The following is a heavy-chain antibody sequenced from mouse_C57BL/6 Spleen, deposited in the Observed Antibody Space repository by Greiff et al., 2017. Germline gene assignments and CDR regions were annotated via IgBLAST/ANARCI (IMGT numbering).Heavy chain of an antibody. CDR2: IRSKSNNYAT. D-gene: IGHD1-1*01. CDR3: VRSITTVAPGAY. CDR1: GFSFNTYA. V-gene: IGHV10-1*01. Sequence: EVQLMESGGGLVQPKGSLKLSCAASGFSFNTYAMNWVRQAPGKGLEWVARIRSKSNNYATYYADSVKDRFTISRDDSESMLYLQMNNLKTEDTAMYYCVRSITTVAPGAYWGQGTLVTVSA. J-gene: IGHJ3*01.